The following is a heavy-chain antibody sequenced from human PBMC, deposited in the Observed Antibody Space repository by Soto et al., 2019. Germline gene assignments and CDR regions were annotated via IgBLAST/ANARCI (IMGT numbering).Heavy chain of an antibody. CDR1: GYTFTSYG. CDR2: ISAYNGNT. V-gene: IGHV1-18*01. J-gene: IGHJ6*02. D-gene: IGHD3-16*01. CDR3: ARELRGGSADYDYYYYYGMDV. Sequence: ASVKVSCKASGYTFTSYGISWVRQAPGQGLEWMGWISAYNGNTNYAQKLQGRVTMTTDTSTSTAYMELRSLRSDDTAVYYCARELRGGSADYDYYYYYGMDVWGQGTTVTVSS.